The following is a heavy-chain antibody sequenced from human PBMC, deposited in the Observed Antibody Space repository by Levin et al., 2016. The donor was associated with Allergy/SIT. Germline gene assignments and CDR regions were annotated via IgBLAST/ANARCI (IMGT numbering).Heavy chain of an antibody. J-gene: IGHJ3*02. V-gene: IGHV3-7*03. CDR3: ARDFGLIGAFDI. CDR2: IKQDGSEK. Sequence: WIRQPPGKGLEWVANIKQDGSEKYYVDSVKGRFTISRDNAKNSLYLQMNSLRAEDTAVYYCARDFGLIGAFDIWGQGTMVTVSS. D-gene: IGHD3-16*01.